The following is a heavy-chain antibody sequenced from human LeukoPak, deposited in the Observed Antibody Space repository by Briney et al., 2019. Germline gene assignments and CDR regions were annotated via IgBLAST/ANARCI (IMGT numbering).Heavy chain of an antibody. V-gene: IGHV3-30-3*01. CDR3: AESGYSSSWYPNY. D-gene: IGHD6-13*01. J-gene: IGHJ4*02. CDR1: GFTFSSYA. CDR2: ISYDGSNK. Sequence: GGSLRLSCAASGFTFSSYAMYWVRQAPGKGLEWVAVISYDGSNKYYADSVKGRFTISRDNSKNTLYLQMNSLRAEDTAVYYCAESGYSSSWYPNYWGQGTLVTVSS.